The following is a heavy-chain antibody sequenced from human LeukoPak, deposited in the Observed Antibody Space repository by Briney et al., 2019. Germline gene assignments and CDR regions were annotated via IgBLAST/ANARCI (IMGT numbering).Heavy chain of an antibody. CDR3: ARLEDSGGYRFDY. Sequence: KPSETLPLTCTVSGASISSRSYYWGWIRQSPGKGLEWIGNMYYSGSTHYSPSLNSRVTISRQTSKNQVSLKLSSVTAADSAVYYCARLEDSGGYRFDYWGQGALVTVSS. CDR1: GASISSRSYY. CDR2: MYYSGST. J-gene: IGHJ4*02. V-gene: IGHV4-39*01. D-gene: IGHD3-22*01.